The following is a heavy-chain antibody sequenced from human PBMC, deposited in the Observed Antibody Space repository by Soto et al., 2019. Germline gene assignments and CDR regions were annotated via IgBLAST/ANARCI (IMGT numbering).Heavy chain of an antibody. CDR3: AGAPSGDYYYYGMDV. J-gene: IGHJ6*02. V-gene: IGHV4-31*03. D-gene: IGHD1-26*01. Sequence: QVQLQESGPGLVKPSQTLSLTCTVSGGSISRGGYYWSWIRQHPGKGLEWIGYIYYSGSTYYNPSLKSRVTTXXDXSXXQFSLKLSSVTAADTAVYYCAGAPSGDYYYYGMDVWGQGTTVTVSS. CDR2: IYYSGST. CDR1: GGSISRGGYY.